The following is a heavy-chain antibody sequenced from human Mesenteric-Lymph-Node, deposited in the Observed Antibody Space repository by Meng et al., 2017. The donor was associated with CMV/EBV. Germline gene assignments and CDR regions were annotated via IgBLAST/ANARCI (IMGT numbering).Heavy chain of an antibody. D-gene: IGHD2-2*01. Sequence: GESLKISCVASGFTVSSNYMSWVRQAPGMGLEWVSVIYSGGSTYYADSVKGRFTISRDNSKNTPYLQMNSLRAEDTAVYYCARDGVVPASGVYYYGMDVWGQGTTVTVSS. J-gene: IGHJ6*02. V-gene: IGHV3-66*02. CDR2: IYSGGST. CDR1: GFTVSSNY. CDR3: ARDGVVPASGVYYYGMDV.